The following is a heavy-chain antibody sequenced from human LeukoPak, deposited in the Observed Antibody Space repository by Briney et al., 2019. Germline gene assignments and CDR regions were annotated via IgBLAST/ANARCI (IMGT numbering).Heavy chain of an antibody. D-gene: IGHD6-19*01. CDR1: GFTFSSYG. J-gene: IGHJ4*02. CDR2: ISYDGSNK. CDR3: AKPNSSGWYMGHFDY. V-gene: IGHV3-30*18. Sequence: PGRSLRLSCAASGFTFSSYGMHWVRQAPGKGLEWVAVISYDGSNKYYADSVKGRFTISRDNSKNTLYLQMNSLRAEDTAVYYCAKPNSSGWYMGHFDYWGQGTLVTVPS.